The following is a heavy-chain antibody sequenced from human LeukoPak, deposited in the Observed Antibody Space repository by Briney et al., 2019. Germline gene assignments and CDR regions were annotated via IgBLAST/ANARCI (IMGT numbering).Heavy chain of an antibody. J-gene: IGHJ6*02. V-gene: IGHV4-61*02. CDR2: GST. Sequence: SETLSLTCTVSGDSISTGNYYWSWIRQPAGKGLEWIGSGSTNYNPSLKSRVTISVDTSKNHFSLKLTSATAADTAVYYCARGVVIAEGEGMDVWGQETTVTVS. CDR1: GDSISTGNYY. CDR3: ARGVVIAEGEGMDV. D-gene: IGHD2-21*01.